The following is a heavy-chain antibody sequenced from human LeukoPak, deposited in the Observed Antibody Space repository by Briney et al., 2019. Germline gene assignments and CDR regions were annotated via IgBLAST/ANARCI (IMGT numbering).Heavy chain of an antibody. D-gene: IGHD3-3*01. Sequence: GGSLRLSCAASGFSFSSYWMGWVPQAPGKGLEWGANINPDGSNMLYVDSVKGRFTISRDNAKNSLYLQMNNLRAEDTAVYFCVSGFLQWLYWGQGTLVTVSS. CDR2: INPDGSNM. CDR3: VSGFLQWLY. V-gene: IGHV3-7*01. CDR1: GFSFSSYW. J-gene: IGHJ4*02.